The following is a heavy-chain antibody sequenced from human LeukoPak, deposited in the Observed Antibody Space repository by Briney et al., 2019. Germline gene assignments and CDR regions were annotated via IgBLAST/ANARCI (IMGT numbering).Heavy chain of an antibody. V-gene: IGHV4-28*03. D-gene: IGHD6-19*01. CDR1: GYSISSSNY. Sequence: PSDTLSLTCAVSGYSISSSNYWAWIRQPPGKGLEWIGSVYYSGSTNYNPSLKSRVTISVDTSKNQFSLKLSSVTAADTAVYYCARESSGGWEYFDYWGQGTLVTVSS. CDR3: ARESSGGWEYFDY. CDR2: VYYSGST. J-gene: IGHJ4*02.